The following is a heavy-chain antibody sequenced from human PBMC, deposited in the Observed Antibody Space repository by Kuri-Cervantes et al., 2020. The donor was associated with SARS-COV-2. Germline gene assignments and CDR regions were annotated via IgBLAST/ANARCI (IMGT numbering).Heavy chain of an antibody. CDR3: ARPSLNTGSYFPD. CDR2: IDQDGYEK. Sequence: GEFLKISCAASGFTFSSYWMGWVRQAPGKGLEWVANIDQDGYEKYFVDSVKGRFSISRDNAKNSLFLQMNSLRAEDTAIYFCARPSLNTGSYFPDWGQGTLVTVSS. CDR1: GFTFSSYW. D-gene: IGHD1-26*01. J-gene: IGHJ4*02. V-gene: IGHV3-7*03.